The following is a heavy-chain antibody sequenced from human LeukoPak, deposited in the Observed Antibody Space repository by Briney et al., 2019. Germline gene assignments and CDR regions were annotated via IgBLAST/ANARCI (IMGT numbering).Heavy chain of an antibody. CDR1: GYTFTSYY. J-gene: IGHJ4*02. CDR3: ARAYMTATRHFDS. V-gene: IGHV1-46*01. D-gene: IGHD2-21*02. Sequence: ASVKVSCKASGYTFTSYYMHWVRQAPGHGLEWMGIINPSGGSTSYAQKFQGRVTMTRDMSTSTVYMELSSLRSEDTAVYYCARAYMTATRHFDSWGQGTLVTVSS. CDR2: INPSGGST.